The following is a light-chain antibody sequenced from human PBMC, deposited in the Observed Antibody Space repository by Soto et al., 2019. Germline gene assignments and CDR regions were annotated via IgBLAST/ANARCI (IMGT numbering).Light chain of an antibody. CDR1: QSVSSN. CDR2: GAS. Sequence: EIVMTQSPATLSVSPGERATLSCRASQSVSSNLAWYQQKPGQAPRLLIYGASTRATGIPARFSGSGSGTEFTLTISSLQPEDFAVYYCQQYDNWPRTFGQETKLEIK. J-gene: IGKJ2*01. V-gene: IGKV3-15*01. CDR3: QQYDNWPRT.